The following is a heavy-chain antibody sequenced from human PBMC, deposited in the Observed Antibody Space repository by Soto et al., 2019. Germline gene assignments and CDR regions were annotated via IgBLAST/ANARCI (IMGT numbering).Heavy chain of an antibody. CDR1: GFTFDDYA. Sequence: DVQLVESGGGLVQPGRSLRLSCAVSGFTFDDYAMHWVRQAPGKGLEWVSGISWNSGSIGYADSVKGRFTISRDNAKNSLYLQMNSLRAEDTALYYCAKDVRYSGYDHLDYWGQGTLVTVSS. V-gene: IGHV3-9*01. D-gene: IGHD5-12*01. CDR3: AKDVRYSGYDHLDY. CDR2: ISWNSGSI. J-gene: IGHJ4*02.